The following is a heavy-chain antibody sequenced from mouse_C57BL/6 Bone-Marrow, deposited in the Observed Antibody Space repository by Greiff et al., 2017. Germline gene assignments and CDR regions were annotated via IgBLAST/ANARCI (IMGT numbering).Heavy chain of an antibody. CDR2: SNPSTGGT. D-gene: IGHD2-4*01. V-gene: IGHV1-42*01. CDR1: GYSFTGYY. Sequence: EVQLQQSGPELVKPGASVKISCKASGYSFTGYYMNWVKQSPEKSLEWIGESNPSTGGTTYNQKFKAKATLTVDKSSSTAYMQLKSLTSKDSAVYYCARYDHDGHFDVWGTGTTVTVSS. CDR3: ARYDHDGHFDV. J-gene: IGHJ1*03.